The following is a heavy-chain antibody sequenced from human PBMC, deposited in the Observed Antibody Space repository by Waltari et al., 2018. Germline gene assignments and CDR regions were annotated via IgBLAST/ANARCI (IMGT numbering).Heavy chain of an antibody. J-gene: IGHJ5*02. CDR1: GYTLTELS. CDR3: ATPIVRPGHYYDSSGYFFDP. Sequence: QVQLVQSGAEVKKPGASVKVSCTVSGYTLTELSLPWVRQAPGNGLEWMGGFDPEDGETIYAQKFQGRVTMTEDTSTDTAYMELSSLRSEDTAVYYCATPIVRPGHYYDSSGYFFDPWGQGTLVTVSS. CDR2: FDPEDGET. D-gene: IGHD3-22*01. V-gene: IGHV1-24*01.